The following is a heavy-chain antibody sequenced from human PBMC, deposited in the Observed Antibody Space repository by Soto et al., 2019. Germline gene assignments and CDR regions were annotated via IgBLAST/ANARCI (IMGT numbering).Heavy chain of an antibody. CDR1: GCSLSSSSYY. D-gene: IGHD2-15*01. CDR2: IYYSGST. Sequence: ALESLSPPCPVSGCSLSSSSYYWGWVRPPPGEGVGWIGSIYYSGSTYYNPSLKSRVTISVDTSKNQFSLKLSSVTAADTAVYYCASLLGGYCSGGSCYQHAFDIWGQGTMVTVSS. V-gene: IGHV4-39*01. CDR3: ASLLGGYCSGGSCYQHAFDI. J-gene: IGHJ3*02.